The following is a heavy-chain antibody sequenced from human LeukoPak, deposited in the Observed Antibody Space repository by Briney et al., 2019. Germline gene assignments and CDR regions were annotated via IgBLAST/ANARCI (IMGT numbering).Heavy chain of an antibody. D-gene: IGHD3-10*01. Sequence: SETLSLTCTVSGASISSYDWSWIRQPPGKGLEWIGNIYGSEITSQSPSLKSRVTISVDTSQNKLSLNLSSVTAADTAVYYCARHSRVFYGSGSYFLNSMDVWGQGTTVTVSS. CDR2: IYGSEIT. V-gene: IGHV4-59*08. CDR3: ARHSRVFYGSGSYFLNSMDV. CDR1: GASISSYD. J-gene: IGHJ6*02.